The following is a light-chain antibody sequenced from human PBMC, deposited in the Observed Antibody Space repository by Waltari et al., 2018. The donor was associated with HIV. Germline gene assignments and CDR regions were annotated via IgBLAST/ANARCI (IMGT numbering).Light chain of an antibody. CDR3: QSFDSTSWI. CDR1: SGSIASNF. CDR2: EYR. V-gene: IGLV6-57*04. Sequence: NFMLTQPHSVSESPGKTVTISCTRSSGSIASNFVQWYKQRPGSAPTIVMYEYRQRPSGVPDRFSGSIDSSSNSASLTISGLKTEDEADYYCQSFDSTSWIFGGGTKLTVV. J-gene: IGLJ3*02.